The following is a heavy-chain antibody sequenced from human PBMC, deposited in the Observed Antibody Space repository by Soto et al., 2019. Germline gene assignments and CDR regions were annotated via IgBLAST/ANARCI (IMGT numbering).Heavy chain of an antibody. V-gene: IGHV3-23*01. D-gene: IGHD4-17*01. J-gene: IGHJ4*02. Sequence: GESLKISCAASGFTFSSYAMSWVRQAPGKGLEWVSAISGSGGSTYYADSVKGRFTISRDNSKNTLYLQMNSLRAEDTAVYYCAKAVNYGDFGFDYWGQGTLVTVSS. CDR3: AKAVNYGDFGFDY. CDR2: ISGSGGST. CDR1: GFTFSSYA.